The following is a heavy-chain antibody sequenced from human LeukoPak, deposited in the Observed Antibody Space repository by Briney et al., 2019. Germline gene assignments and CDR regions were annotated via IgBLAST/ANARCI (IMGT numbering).Heavy chain of an antibody. Sequence: SETLSLTCAVYGGSFSGYYWSWIRQPPGKGLEWIGEINHSGSTNYNPSLKGRVTISVDTSKNQFSLKLSSVTAADTAVYYCARGRRGSSGYYRRGANWFDPWGQGTLVTVSS. D-gene: IGHD3-22*01. CDR2: INHSGST. V-gene: IGHV4-34*01. CDR1: GGSFSGYY. CDR3: ARGRRGSSGYYRRGANWFDP. J-gene: IGHJ5*02.